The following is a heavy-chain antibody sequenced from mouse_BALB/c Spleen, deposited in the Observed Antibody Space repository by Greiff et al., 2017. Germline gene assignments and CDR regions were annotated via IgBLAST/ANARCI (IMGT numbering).Heavy chain of an antibody. CDR3: ARETVVATDWYFDV. D-gene: IGHD1-1*01. J-gene: IGHJ1*01. V-gene: IGHV2-9*02. CDR2: IWAGGST. CDR1: GFSLTSYG. Sequence: QVQLKESGPGLVAPSQSLSITCTVSGFSLTSYGVHWVRQPPGKGLEWLGVIWAGGSTNYNSALMSRLSISKDNSKSQVFLKMNSLQTDDTAMYYCARETVVATDWYFDVWGAGTTVTVSS.